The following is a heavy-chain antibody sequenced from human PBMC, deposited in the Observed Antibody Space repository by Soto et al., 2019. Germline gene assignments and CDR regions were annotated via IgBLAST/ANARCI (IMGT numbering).Heavy chain of an antibody. J-gene: IGHJ4*02. D-gene: IGHD2-2*01. CDR1: GFTFSSYA. CDR2: ISGSGGST. Sequence: GGSLRLSCAASGFTFSSYAMSWVRQAPGKGLEWVSAISGSGGSTYYADSVKGRFTISRDNSKNTLYLQMNSLRAEDTAVYYCAKDLAGPYCSSTSCFEDYWGQGTLVTVSS. V-gene: IGHV3-23*01. CDR3: AKDLAGPYCSSTSCFEDY.